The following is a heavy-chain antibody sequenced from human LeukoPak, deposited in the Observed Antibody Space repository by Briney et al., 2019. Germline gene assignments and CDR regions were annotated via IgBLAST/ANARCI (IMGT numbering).Heavy chain of an antibody. CDR3: ARDEEKAAGSL. CDR1: GGSISSYY. J-gene: IGHJ4*02. CDR2: IYYSGST. V-gene: IGHV4-59*01. Sequence: SETLSLTCTVSGGSISSYYWSWIRQPPGKGLEWIGYIYYSGSTNYTPSLKSRVTISVDTSKNQFSLKLSSVTAADTAVYYCARDEEKAAGSLWGQGTPVIVSS. D-gene: IGHD6-13*01.